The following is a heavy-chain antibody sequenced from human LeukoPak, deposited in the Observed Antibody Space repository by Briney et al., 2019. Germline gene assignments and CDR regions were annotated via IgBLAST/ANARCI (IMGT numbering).Heavy chain of an antibody. CDR1: GFTFDCCS. V-gene: IGHV3-30*02. CDR2: IRNVGNDK. D-gene: IGHD3-22*01. Sequence: GSLRLSCAASGFTFDCCSMHWVRQAPGKGLEWVAFIRNVGNDKYYADSVKGRFFISRDNSKNTLYLQMNSLRAEDTAVYYCAKGGYKYDSSGHNYFDYWGQGTLVTVSS. CDR3: AKGGYKYDSSGHNYFDY. J-gene: IGHJ4*02.